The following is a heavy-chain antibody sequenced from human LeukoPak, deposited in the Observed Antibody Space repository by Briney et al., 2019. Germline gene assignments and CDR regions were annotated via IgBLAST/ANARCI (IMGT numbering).Heavy chain of an antibody. D-gene: IGHD2-2*01. V-gene: IGHV3-33*01. CDR3: ARGGYCSSTSCAPYYYYGMDV. CDR2: IWYDGSNK. CDR1: GFTFSSYG. Sequence: GGSLRLSCAAPGFTFSSYGMHWVRQAPGKGLEWVAVIWYDGSNKYYADSVKGRFTISRDNSKNTLYLQMNSLRAEDTAVYYCARGGYCSSTSCAPYYYYGMDVWGQGTTVTVSS. J-gene: IGHJ6*02.